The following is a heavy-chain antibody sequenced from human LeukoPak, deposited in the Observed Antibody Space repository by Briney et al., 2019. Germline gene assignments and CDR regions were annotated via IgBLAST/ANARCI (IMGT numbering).Heavy chain of an antibody. D-gene: IGHD2-2*02. CDR2: ISGSGGST. Sequence: PGGSLRLSCAASGFTFSSYAMSLVRQAPGKGLEWVSAISGSGGSTYYADSVKGRFTISRDNSKNTLYLQMNSLRAEDTAVYYCAKGQIVVVSAAISYWGQGTLVTVSS. CDR1: GFTFSSYA. V-gene: IGHV3-23*01. J-gene: IGHJ4*02. CDR3: AKGQIVVVSAAISY.